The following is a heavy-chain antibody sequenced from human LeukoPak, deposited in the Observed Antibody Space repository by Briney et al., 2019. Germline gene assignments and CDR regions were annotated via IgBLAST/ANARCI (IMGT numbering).Heavy chain of an antibody. CDR1: GFTFSSYW. D-gene: IGHD2-15*01. CDR3: AREIVVVVAQEYYYYYGMDV. CDR2: IKQDGSEK. V-gene: IGHV3-7*01. J-gene: IGHJ6*02. Sequence: GGSLRLSCAASGFTFSSYWMSWVRQAPGKGLEWVPNIKQDGSEKYYVDSVKGRFTISRDNAKNSLYLQMNSLRAEDTAVYYCAREIVVVVAQEYYYYYGMDVWGQGTTVTVSS.